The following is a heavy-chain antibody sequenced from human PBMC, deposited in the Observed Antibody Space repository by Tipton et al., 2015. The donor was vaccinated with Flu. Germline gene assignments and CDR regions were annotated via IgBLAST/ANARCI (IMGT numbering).Heavy chain of an antibody. J-gene: IGHJ4*02. Sequence: TLSLTCAVYGGSFSEYNWGWVRQSPGTGLEWIGEIRPSGSTNYSPSLKSRVTMSVDTSKNQFSLKLSSVTAADTAVYYCACRGSCYHWGQGTLVTVSS. D-gene: IGHD1-26*01. CDR1: GGSFSEYN. CDR2: IRPSGST. CDR3: ACRGSCYH. V-gene: IGHV4-34*01.